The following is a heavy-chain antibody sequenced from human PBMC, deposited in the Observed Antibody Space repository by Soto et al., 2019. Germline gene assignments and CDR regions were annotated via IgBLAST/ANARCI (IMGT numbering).Heavy chain of an antibody. CDR1: GYSFTSLD. CDR3: ARGVTAGVDY. V-gene: IGHV1-8*01. Sequence: QVQLVQSGAEVREPGASVKVSCKASGYSFTSLDINWVRQTTGQGLEWMGWMQPSSGRTGYAQKFQGRVTMTRDTSINTAYMELSRLTSDDPAFYYCARGVTAGVDYWGQGTLVTVSS. D-gene: IGHD1-26*01. J-gene: IGHJ4*02. CDR2: MQPSSGRT.